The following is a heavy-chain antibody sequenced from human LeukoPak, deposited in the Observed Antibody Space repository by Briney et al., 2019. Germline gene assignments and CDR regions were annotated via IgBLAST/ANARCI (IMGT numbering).Heavy chain of an antibody. CDR3: ARTKYYYDSSGYYVHYFDY. J-gene: IGHJ4*02. Sequence: PSETLSLTCTVSGGSISSYYWSWIRQPPGKGLEWIGYIYYSGSANYNPSLKSRVTISVDTSKNQFSLKLSSVTAADTAVYYCARTKYYYDSSGYYVHYFDYWGQGTLVTVSS. CDR2: IYYSGSA. D-gene: IGHD3-22*01. CDR1: GGSISSYY. V-gene: IGHV4-59*01.